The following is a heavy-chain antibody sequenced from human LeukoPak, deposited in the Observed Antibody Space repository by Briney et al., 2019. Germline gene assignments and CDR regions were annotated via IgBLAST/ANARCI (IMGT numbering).Heavy chain of an antibody. J-gene: IGHJ5*02. CDR3: ATDLIPGSGSLGS. V-gene: IGHV3-74*01. CDR1: GFAFSNSW. Sequence: QSGGSLRLSCVASGFAFSNSWMHWVRQAPGKGLVWVSRIRGDGLHTNYADSVKGRFTISRDNAKDTLYLQMNSLRDDDTAVYYCATDLIPGSGSLGSWGRGTLVTVSS. CDR2: IRGDGLHT. D-gene: IGHD3-10*01.